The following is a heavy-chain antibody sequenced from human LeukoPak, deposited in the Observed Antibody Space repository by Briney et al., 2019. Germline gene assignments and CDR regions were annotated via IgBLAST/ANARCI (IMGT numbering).Heavy chain of an antibody. J-gene: IGHJ4*02. V-gene: IGHV3-21*01. Sequence: GRSLRLSCAASGFTFSSYSMNWVRQAPGKGLEWVSSISSSSSYIYYADSVEGRFTISRDNAKNSLYLQMNSLRAEDTAAYYCARDEVEFTFDYWGQGTLVTVSS. CDR3: ARDEVEFTFDY. CDR1: GFTFSSYS. CDR2: ISSSSSYI. D-gene: IGHD3-10*01.